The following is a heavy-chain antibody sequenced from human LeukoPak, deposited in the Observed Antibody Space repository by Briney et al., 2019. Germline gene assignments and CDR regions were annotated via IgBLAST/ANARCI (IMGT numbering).Heavy chain of an antibody. CDR1: GGTFSSYA. V-gene: IGHV1-69*13. Sequence: SVKVSCKASGGTFSSYAISWVRQAPGQGLEWMGGIIPIFGTANYAQKFQGRVTITADESTSTAYMELSSLRSEDTAVYYCARGLRVYAMVHNWFDPWGQGTLVTVSS. CDR2: IIPIFGTA. D-gene: IGHD2-8*01. J-gene: IGHJ5*02. CDR3: ARGLRVYAMVHNWFDP.